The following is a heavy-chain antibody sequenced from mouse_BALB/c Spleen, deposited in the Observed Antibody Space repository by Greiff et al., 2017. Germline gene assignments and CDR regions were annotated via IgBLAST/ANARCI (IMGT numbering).Heavy chain of an antibody. Sequence: VKLMESGAELARPGASVKMSCKASGYTFTSYTMHWVKQRPGQGLEWIGYINPSSGYTNYNQKFKDKATLTADKSSSTAYMQLSSLTSEDSAVYYCARDEMITTDYYAMDYWGQGTSVTVSS. J-gene: IGHJ4*01. CDR1: GYTFTSYT. CDR2: INPSSGYT. CDR3: ARDEMITTDYYAMDY. D-gene: IGHD2-4*01. V-gene: IGHV1-4*01.